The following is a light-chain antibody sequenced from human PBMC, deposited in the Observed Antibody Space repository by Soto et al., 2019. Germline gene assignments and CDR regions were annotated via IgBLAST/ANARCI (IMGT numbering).Light chain of an antibody. CDR3: SSYSSSSTLFV. J-gene: IGLJ1*01. V-gene: IGLV2-14*01. Sequence: QSALTQPASVSGSPGQSITISCTGTSSDVGAYKYVSWYQQHPGKAPKVMIYEVSNRPSGVSNRFSGSKSGNTASLTISGLQAEDEADYFCSSYSSSSTLFVFGTGTQLTVL. CDR2: EVS. CDR1: SSDVGAYKY.